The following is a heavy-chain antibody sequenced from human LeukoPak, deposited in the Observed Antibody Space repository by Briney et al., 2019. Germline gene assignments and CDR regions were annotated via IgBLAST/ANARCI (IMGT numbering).Heavy chain of an antibody. V-gene: IGHV3-7*01. CDR3: ARTIRYSTSLNYYYDMDV. J-gene: IGHJ6*02. CDR2: IKQDGSEK. CDR1: GLTFSTYW. D-gene: IGHD6-6*01. Sequence: GGSLRLSCAASGLTFSTYWMSWVRQAPGKGLEWVANIKQDGSEKYYVDSVKGRFTISRDNTKNSLYLQMSSLRAEDTAVYYCARTIRYSTSLNYYYDMDVWGQGTTVTVSS.